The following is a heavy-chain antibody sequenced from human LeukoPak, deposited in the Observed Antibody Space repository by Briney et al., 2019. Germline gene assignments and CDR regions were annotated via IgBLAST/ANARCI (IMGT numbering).Heavy chain of an antibody. Sequence: PSETLSLTCTVSGGSISTYYWSWIRQPPGKGLEWIGYIYYSGSTNYNPSLKSRVTMSVDTSKSQFSLKLSSVTAADTAVYYCARTLPSGVEDYWGQGTLVTVSS. CDR2: IYYSGST. CDR1: GGSISTYY. CDR3: ARTLPSGVEDY. D-gene: IGHD1-26*01. J-gene: IGHJ4*02. V-gene: IGHV4-59*01.